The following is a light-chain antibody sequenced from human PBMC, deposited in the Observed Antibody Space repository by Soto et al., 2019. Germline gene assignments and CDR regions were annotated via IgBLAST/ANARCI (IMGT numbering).Light chain of an antibody. CDR1: SSDVGSYNY. V-gene: IGLV2-14*01. CDR3: SSYTSISTLV. J-gene: IGLJ3*02. CDR2: EVS. Sequence: QSALTQPASVSGSPGQSITISCTGTSSDVGSYNYVSWYQQHPGKAPKLMIYEVSNRPSGVSNRFSGSKSGNTASLTISGLQDEDEANYYCSSYTSISTLVFGGGTQLTVL.